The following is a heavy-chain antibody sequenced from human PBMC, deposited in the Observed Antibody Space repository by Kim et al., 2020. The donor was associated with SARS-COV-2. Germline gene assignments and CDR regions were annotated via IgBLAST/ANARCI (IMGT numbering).Heavy chain of an antibody. V-gene: IGHV3-74*01. CDR1: EFSLSSFW. Sequence: GGSLRLSCVASEFSLSSFWMQWVRQVPGKGLVWVSRISSDGSNIRYADSVKXXXPIPXXNAXXTLSLQMNSLRVEDTXXXCCXRLKGAAYGMDVWGQGTTXTV. D-gene: IGHD2-8*01. J-gene: IGHJ6*01. CDR2: ISSDGSNI. CDR3: XRLKGAAYGMDV.